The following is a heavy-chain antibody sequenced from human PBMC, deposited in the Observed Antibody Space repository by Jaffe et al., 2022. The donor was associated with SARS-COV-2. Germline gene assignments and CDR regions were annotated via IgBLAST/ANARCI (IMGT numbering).Heavy chain of an antibody. Sequence: QVQLVQSGSELKKPGASVKVSCEASGYIFTDNAMNWVRQAPGQGLEWMGWINTDTGNPTYAQDFIGRFVFSLDTSVSTAYLQINGLKADDTAVYYCTREYSHSPRVFDYWGQGTLVTVSS. CDR1: GYIFTDNA. D-gene: IGHD3-22*01. J-gene: IGHJ4*02. CDR3: TREYSHSPRVFDY. V-gene: IGHV7-4-1*02. CDR2: INTDTGNP.